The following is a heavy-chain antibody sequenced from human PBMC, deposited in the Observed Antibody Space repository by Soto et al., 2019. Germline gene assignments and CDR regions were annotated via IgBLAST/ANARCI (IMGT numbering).Heavy chain of an antibody. V-gene: IGHV4-34*01. J-gene: IGHJ6*02. Sequence: LSLTCAVYGGSFSGYYWSWIRQPPGKGLEWIGEINHSGSTNCNPSLKSRVIIPVDTSKNQFSLKLSSVTAADTAVYYCARVGFNWNDDYYGMDVWGQGT. CDR2: INHSGST. D-gene: IGHD1-20*01. CDR3: ARVGFNWNDDYYGMDV. CDR1: GGSFSGYY.